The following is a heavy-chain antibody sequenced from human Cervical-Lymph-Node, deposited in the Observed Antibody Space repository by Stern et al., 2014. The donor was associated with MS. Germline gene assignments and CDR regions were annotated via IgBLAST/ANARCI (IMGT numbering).Heavy chain of an antibody. J-gene: IGHJ6*02. Sequence: VQLVESGGGLVQPGGSLRLSCAAYGFTFSSYSMNWVRQAPGQGLEWISYIRSSRRTIYYADSVKGRFTISRDNAKNSLYLQMNSLRDEDTAVYYCARANYDFWSGNSSFQRYYYGMDVWGQGTTVTVSS. CDR2: IRSSRRTI. CDR3: ARANYDFWSGNSSFQRYYYGMDV. V-gene: IGHV3-48*02. CDR1: GFTFSSYS. D-gene: IGHD3-3*01.